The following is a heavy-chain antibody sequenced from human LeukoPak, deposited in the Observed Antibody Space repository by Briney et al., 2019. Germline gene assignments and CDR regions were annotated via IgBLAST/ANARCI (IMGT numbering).Heavy chain of an antibody. J-gene: IGHJ5*02. D-gene: IGHD6-13*01. CDR1: GGSFSGYY. Sequence: SETLSLTCAVYGGSFSGYYWSWIRQPPGKGLEWIGEINHSGSTNYNPSLKSRVTISVDTSKNQFSLKLSSVTAADTAVYYCARHVGRYSSSRNWFDPWGQGTLVTVSS. CDR2: INHSGST. V-gene: IGHV4-34*01. CDR3: ARHVGRYSSSRNWFDP.